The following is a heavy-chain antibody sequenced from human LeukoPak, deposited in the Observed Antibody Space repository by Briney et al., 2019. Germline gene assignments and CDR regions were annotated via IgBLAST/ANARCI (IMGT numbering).Heavy chain of an antibody. Sequence: PAGGSLRLSCAASGFTFTKYWMSWVRQAPGKRLECVASINQDESVKRYVDSAKGRFTISRDNTQNSVYLEMNSLTAEDTALYYCARDLWAQQEGDGFDIWGQGTMVTVSP. D-gene: IGHD6-13*01. V-gene: IGHV3-7*03. CDR2: INQDESVK. CDR1: GFTFTKYW. J-gene: IGHJ3*02. CDR3: ARDLWAQQEGDGFDI.